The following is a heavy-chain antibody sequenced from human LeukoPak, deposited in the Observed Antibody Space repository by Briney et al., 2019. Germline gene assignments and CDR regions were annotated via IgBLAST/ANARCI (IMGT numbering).Heavy chain of an antibody. CDR1: GDSVSSNSAA. CDR2: TYYRSKWYT. J-gene: IGHJ5*02. V-gene: IGHV6-1*01. CDR3: ARDPGPPVYYNWFDP. Sequence: SQTLSLTCAISGDSVSSNSAAWNWIRQSPSRGLEWLGRTYYRSKWYTYYAVSVKSRISINRDTSKNQISLQLNSVTPEDTAVYYCARDPGPPVYYNWFDPWGQGTLVTVSS. D-gene: IGHD2-8*02.